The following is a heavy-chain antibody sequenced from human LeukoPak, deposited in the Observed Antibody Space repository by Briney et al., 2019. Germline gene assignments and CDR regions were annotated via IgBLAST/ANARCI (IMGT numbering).Heavy chain of an antibody. J-gene: IGHJ6*02. CDR1: GFTFGDYA. D-gene: IGHD5-12*01. CDR3: TRGGIVATIGYGMDV. V-gene: IGHV3-49*04. CDR2: IRNEAFGGTI. Sequence: TGGSLRLSCAASGFTFGDYALSWVRQAPGKGLEWVGLIRNEAFGGTIEYAATVEGRFSISRDNSKSIAYLQMNSLQTEDTAVYYCTRGGIVATIGYGMDVWGQGTTVTVFS.